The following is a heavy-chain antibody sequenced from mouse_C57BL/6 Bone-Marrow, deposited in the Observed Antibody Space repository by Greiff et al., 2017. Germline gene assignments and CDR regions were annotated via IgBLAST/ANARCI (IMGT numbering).Heavy chain of an antibody. Sequence: VQLQQSGAELVRPGASVTLSCKASGYTFTDYEMHWVKQTPVHGLEWIGAIDPETGGTAYNQKFKGTAILTAAKSSSTAYMELRSLTSEDSAVYYCTRFHYDLYYYAMDYWGQGTSVTVSS. CDR1: GYTFTDYE. V-gene: IGHV1-15*01. CDR2: IDPETGGT. D-gene: IGHD2-4*01. J-gene: IGHJ4*01. CDR3: TRFHYDLYYYAMDY.